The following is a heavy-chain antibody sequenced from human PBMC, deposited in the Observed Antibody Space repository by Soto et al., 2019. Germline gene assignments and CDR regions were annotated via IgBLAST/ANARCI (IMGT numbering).Heavy chain of an antibody. CDR1: EFTCVNYA. Sequence: GLPQRLWSAASEFTCVNYAMRCVRQAPGKGLEWVAVISYDGSNKYYADSVKGRFTISRDNSKNTLYLQMNSLRAEDTAVYYCARYRGSGSYYYYYYGMDVWGQGTTVTVSS. CDR3: ARYRGSGSYYYYYYGMDV. CDR2: ISYDGSNK. V-gene: IGHV3-30-3*01. D-gene: IGHD3-10*01. J-gene: IGHJ6*02.